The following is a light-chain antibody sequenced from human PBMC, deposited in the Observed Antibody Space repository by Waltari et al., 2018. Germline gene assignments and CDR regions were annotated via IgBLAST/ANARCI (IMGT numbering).Light chain of an antibody. V-gene: IGLV1-47*01. CDR2: RSD. CDR3: AAWDDSLSAYV. Sequence: QSVLTQPPSASGTPGQEVTISCSGTSSRVGSNFVFWYQQLPGAAPKLLIFRSDRRPSGVPDRISGSKSGTSASLVITGLRSEDEADYYCAAWDDSLSAYVFGTGTKVTVL. CDR1: SSRVGSNF. J-gene: IGLJ1*01.